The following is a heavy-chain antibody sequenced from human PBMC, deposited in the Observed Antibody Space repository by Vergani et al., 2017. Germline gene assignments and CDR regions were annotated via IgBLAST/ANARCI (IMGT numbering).Heavy chain of an antibody. Sequence: QVQLQESGPRLVKPSQTLSLTCTVSGGSIASGTYYWTWIRQPAGKGLEWIGRVYTGGSANYNPSFKSRVTISLDTSRNQFSLNLQSVTAADTAVYYCARDCTSGGCPDNYGMDVWGQGATVTVSS. CDR1: GGSIASGTYY. D-gene: IGHD2-8*01. CDR2: VYTGGSA. V-gene: IGHV4-61*02. CDR3: ARDCTSGGCPDNYGMDV. J-gene: IGHJ6*02.